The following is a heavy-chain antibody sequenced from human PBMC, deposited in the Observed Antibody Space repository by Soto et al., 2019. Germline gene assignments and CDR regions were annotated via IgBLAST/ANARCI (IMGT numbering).Heavy chain of an antibody. CDR1: GYTFTTYA. CDR2: INTANGNT. D-gene: IGHD2-2*01. J-gene: IGHJ4*02. CDR3: ARCSPAGVPASNLDY. V-gene: IGHV1-3*04. Sequence: ASVKVSCKASGYTFTTYAMHWVRQAPGQRLEWMGWINTANGNTKYSQKIQGRVTITRDTSASTAYMELSSLKSDDTAVYYCARCSPAGVPASNLDYWGQGTLVTVSS.